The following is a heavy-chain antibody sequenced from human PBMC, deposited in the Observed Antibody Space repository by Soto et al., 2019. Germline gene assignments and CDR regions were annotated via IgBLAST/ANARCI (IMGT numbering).Heavy chain of an antibody. CDR1: GFTFLKYA. Sequence: GGSLRLSCAASGFTFLKYAMSWVRQAPGKGLEWVSGIDDGGTNRYYADSVKGRFTISKDSSGNTLFLQMNSLRREDTAVYYCVKETAGVGVPLFDYWGQGTQVTVSS. CDR2: IDDGGTNR. J-gene: IGHJ4*02. CDR3: VKETAGVGVPLFDY. D-gene: IGHD1-26*01. V-gene: IGHV3-23*01.